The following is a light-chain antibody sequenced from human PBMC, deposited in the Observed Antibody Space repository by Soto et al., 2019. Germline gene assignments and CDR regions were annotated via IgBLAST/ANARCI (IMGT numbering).Light chain of an antibody. V-gene: IGLV2-11*01. Sequence: QSALTQPRSVSGSPGQSVTISCTGTNSDVGGYNYVSWYQQYPGKAPKLMISGVSERPSGVPDRFSGSKSGNTASLTISGLQAEDEADYYCCSYAGSTTLYVFGTGTKV. CDR3: CSYAGSTTLYV. J-gene: IGLJ1*01. CDR1: NSDVGGYNY. CDR2: GVS.